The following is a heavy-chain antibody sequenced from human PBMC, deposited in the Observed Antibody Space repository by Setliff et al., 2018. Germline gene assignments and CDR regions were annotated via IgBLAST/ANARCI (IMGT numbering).Heavy chain of an antibody. V-gene: IGHV4-31*03. Sequence: SETLSLTCTVSGGSISSGGYYWSWIRQRPGKGLEWIGYIYYSGSTYYHPSLKSRLTISVDTSKNQFSLRLSSVTAADTAVYFCAREGTPGPTNGNWFDPWGQGLLVTVSS. CDR2: IYYSGST. J-gene: IGHJ5*02. CDR3: AREGTPGPTNGNWFDP. D-gene: IGHD1-26*01. CDR1: GGSISSGGYY.